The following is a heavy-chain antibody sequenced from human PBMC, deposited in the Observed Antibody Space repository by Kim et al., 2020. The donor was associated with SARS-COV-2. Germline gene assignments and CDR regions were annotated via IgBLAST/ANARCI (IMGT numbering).Heavy chain of an antibody. CDR3: SRADLVGSGGSCYSHDY. V-gene: IGHV3-53*01. CDR2: IYSGGST. CDR1: GFTVSSNY. J-gene: IGHJ4*02. Sequence: GGSLRLSCAASGFTVSSNYMSWVRQAPGKGMEWDSVIYSGGSTYYADSGKGRFTISRDNSKNTLYLHMNSLRAEDTAVYYCSRADLVGSGGSCYSHDYWGQGTLVTVSS. D-gene: IGHD2-15*01.